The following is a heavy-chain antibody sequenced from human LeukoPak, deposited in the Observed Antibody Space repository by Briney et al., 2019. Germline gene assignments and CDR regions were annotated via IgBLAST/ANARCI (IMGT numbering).Heavy chain of an antibody. Sequence: ASVKVSCKASGYTFTGYYIHWVRQAPGQGLEWMGWINPNSGGTKYEQKFQGRVTMTRDTSISTAYMELSRLRSDDTAVYYCASSPGSYFRYWGQGTLVTVSS. CDR1: GYTFTGYY. V-gene: IGHV1-2*02. CDR3: ASSPGSYFRY. D-gene: IGHD3-10*01. J-gene: IGHJ4*02. CDR2: INPNSGGT.